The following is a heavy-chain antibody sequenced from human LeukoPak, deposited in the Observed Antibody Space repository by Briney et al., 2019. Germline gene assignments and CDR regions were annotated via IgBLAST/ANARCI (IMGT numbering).Heavy chain of an antibody. CDR2: IYHSGIT. CDR3: ARWYGVSSARGLFYFYGMDV. CDR1: GDSITSFY. D-gene: IGHD3-3*01. J-gene: IGHJ6*02. V-gene: IGHV4-59*01. Sequence: SETLSLTCTVPGDSITSFYWSWIRQPPGKGLEWIGYIYHSGITNYNPSLKSRVTMSVDTSRNQVSLRLNSVTAADTAVYFCARWYGVSSARGLFYFYGMDVWGQGTSVTVSS.